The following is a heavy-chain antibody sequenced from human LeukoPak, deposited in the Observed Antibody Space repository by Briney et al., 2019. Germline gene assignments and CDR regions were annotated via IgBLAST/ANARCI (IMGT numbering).Heavy chain of an antibody. D-gene: IGHD2-2*01. V-gene: IGHV4-34*01. CDR1: GGSFSGYY. CDR2: INHSGST. CDR3: ARVRPRYCPSSTSCFVFDY. Sequence: SETLSLTCAVYGGSFSGYYWSWIRQPPGKGLEWIGEINHSGSTNYNPSLKSRVTISVDTSKNQFSLRLSSVTAADTAVYYCARVRPRYCPSSTSCFVFDYWGQGTLVTVSS. J-gene: IGHJ4*02.